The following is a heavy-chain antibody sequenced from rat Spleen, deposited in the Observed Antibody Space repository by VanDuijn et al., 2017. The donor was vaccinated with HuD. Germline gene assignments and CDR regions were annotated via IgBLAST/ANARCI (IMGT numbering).Heavy chain of an antibody. CDR3: ARHDWELGWFAY. V-gene: IGHV3-1*01. D-gene: IGHD5-1*01. Sequence: EVRLQESGPGLVKPSQSLSLTCSVTGFSITSNYWGWIRKFPGNEMEWIGHINYSGSTTYNPSLKSRISIPRETSKNQFFLQLNSVTTEDTATYYCARHDWELGWFAYWGQGVMVTVSS. CDR1: GFSITSNY. CDR2: INYSGST. J-gene: IGHJ2*01.